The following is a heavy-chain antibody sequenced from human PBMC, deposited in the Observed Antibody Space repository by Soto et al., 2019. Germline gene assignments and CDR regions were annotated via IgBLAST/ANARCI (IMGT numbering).Heavy chain of an antibody. CDR1: GDSVSSTSTT. CDR2: TYYRSKWYN. J-gene: IGHJ4*02. V-gene: IGHV6-1*01. CDR3: ARAEYSYGYWVFDY. D-gene: IGHD5-18*01. Sequence: VQLQQSGPGLVKPSQTLSLTCAISGDSVSSTSTTWNWIRQSPSGGLEWLGRTYYRSKWYNDYAVSVKSRITINPDTSKNQFSLQLKSVTPEDTAVYHCARAEYSYGYWVFDYWGQGTLVTVSS.